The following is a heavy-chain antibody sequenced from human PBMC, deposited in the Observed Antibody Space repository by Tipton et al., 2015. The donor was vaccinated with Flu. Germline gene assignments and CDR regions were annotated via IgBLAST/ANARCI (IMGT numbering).Heavy chain of an antibody. CDR2: IHYSGSP. CDR1: GYSMRSDYF. D-gene: IGHD3-10*01. CDR3: ATTTYYYGSGSHDY. V-gene: IGHV4-38-2*02. J-gene: IGHJ4*02. Sequence: LRLSCTVSGYSMRSDYFWGWIRQPPGKGLEWIGNIHYSGSPHYNPSLKSRVTISIDTSKHQFSLRLRSVTAADTAVYYCATTTYYYGSGSHDYWGQGTLVTVSS.